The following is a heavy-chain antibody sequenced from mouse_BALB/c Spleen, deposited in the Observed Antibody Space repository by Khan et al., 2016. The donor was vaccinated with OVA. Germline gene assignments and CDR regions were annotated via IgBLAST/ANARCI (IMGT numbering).Heavy chain of an antibody. V-gene: IGHV3-2*02. J-gene: IGHJ2*01. CDR1: GYSITSDYA. Sequence: EVQLQESGPGLMKPPQSLSLTCTVTGYSITSDYAWNWIRQFPGNKLEWMGYISYSGYTSSNPSLKSRISVTRDTSKNQFFLQLNSVTTEDTATYFCARSVYYSGSTFYYFDFWGQGTTLTVSS. CDR2: ISYSGYT. D-gene: IGHD1-1*01. CDR3: ARSVYYSGSTFYYFDF.